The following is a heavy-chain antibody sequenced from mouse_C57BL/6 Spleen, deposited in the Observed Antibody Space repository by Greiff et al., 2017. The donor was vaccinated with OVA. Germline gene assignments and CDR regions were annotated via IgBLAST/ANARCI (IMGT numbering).Heavy chain of an antibody. CDR2: ISYDGSN. CDR1: GYSITSGYY. CDR3: ARDPDDLGYFDY. D-gene: IGHD3-3*01. Sequence: EVQLVESGPGLVKPSQSLSLTCSVTGYSITSGYYWNWIRQFPGNKLEWMGYISYDGSNNYNPSLKNRISITRDTSKNQFFLKLNSVTTEDTATYYCARDPDDLGYFDYWGQGTTLTVSS. J-gene: IGHJ2*01. V-gene: IGHV3-6*01.